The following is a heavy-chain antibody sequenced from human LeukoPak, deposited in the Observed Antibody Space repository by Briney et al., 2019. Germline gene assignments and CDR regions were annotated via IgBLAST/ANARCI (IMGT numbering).Heavy chain of an antibody. CDR2: IIPIFGTA. V-gene: IGHV1-69*05. Sequence: SVKVSCKASGGTFSSYAISWVRQAPGQGLEWMGRIIPIFGTANYAQKFQGRVTITTDESTSTAYMELSSLRSEDTAVYYCARAVEMATISLDDAFDIWGQGTMVTVSS. D-gene: IGHD5-24*01. CDR1: GGTFSSYA. J-gene: IGHJ3*02. CDR3: ARAVEMATISLDDAFDI.